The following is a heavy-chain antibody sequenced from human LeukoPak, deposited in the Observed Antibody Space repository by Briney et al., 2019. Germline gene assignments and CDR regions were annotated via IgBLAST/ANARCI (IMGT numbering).Heavy chain of an antibody. J-gene: IGHJ5*02. D-gene: IGHD1-26*01. CDR3: AKDRGPYIGIDNNRLHP. CDR2: ISGSGVST. V-gene: IGHV3-23*01. CDR1: GFTFNIYG. Sequence: GGSLRLSCAASGFTFNIYGMNWVRQAPGKGLEWVSGISGSGVSTDYADSVKGRFTTSRDNSKNMVYLQMNTLRAEDTATYYCAKDRGPYIGIDNNRLHPWGQGTLVTVSS.